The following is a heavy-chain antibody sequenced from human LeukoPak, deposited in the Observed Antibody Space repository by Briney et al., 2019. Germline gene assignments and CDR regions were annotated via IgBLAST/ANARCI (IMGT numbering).Heavy chain of an antibody. D-gene: IGHD2-15*01. Sequence: SGGSLRLSCAASGFTFSSYWMGWVRQAPGKGLEWVANIKQDGSEKYYVDSVKGRFTISRDNAKNSLYLQMNSLRAEDTAVYYCARDLEKVAVAATPSDYWGQGTLVTVSS. V-gene: IGHV3-7*01. CDR2: IKQDGSEK. CDR3: ARDLEKVAVAATPSDY. CDR1: GFTFSSYW. J-gene: IGHJ4*02.